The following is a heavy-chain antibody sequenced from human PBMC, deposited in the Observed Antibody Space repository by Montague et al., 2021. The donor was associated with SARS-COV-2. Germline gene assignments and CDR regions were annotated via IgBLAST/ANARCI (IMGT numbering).Heavy chain of an antibody. CDR2: ST. J-gene: IGHJ6*01. D-gene: IGHD2-15*01. Sequence: STTYADSVKGRFTVSRNNAKNTLYLEMNSLRAEDTAVYYCARDGEAVVAATGSLDVWGQGTTVT. V-gene: IGHV3-74*03. CDR3: ARDGEAVVAATGSLDV.